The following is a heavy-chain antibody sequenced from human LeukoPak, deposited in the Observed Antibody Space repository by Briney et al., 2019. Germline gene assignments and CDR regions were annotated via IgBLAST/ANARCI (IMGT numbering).Heavy chain of an antibody. CDR2: IKQDGSEK. CDR3: ARVDIVATISKYYFDY. Sequence: GGSLRLSCAASGFTFSSYWMSWVRQAPGKGLEWVAYIKQDGSEKYYVDSVKGRFTISRDNAKNSLYLQMNSLRAEDTAVYYCARVDIVATISKYYFDYWGQGTLVTVSS. CDR1: GFTFSSYW. J-gene: IGHJ4*02. D-gene: IGHD5-12*01. V-gene: IGHV3-7*01.